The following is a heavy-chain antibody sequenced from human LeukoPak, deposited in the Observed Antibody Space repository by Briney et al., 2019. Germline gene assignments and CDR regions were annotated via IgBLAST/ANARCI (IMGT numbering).Heavy chain of an antibody. V-gene: IGHV4-59*01. CDR2: IYYSGST. Sequence: SETLSLTCTVSGGSISSYFWSWIRQPPGKGLEWIGYIYYSGSTNYNPSLKSRVTMSVDTSKNQFSLKLSSVTAADTAVYYCARGGWGYYYYMDVWGKGTTVTISS. J-gene: IGHJ6*03. D-gene: IGHD3-16*01. CDR1: GGSISSYF. CDR3: ARGGWGYYYYMDV.